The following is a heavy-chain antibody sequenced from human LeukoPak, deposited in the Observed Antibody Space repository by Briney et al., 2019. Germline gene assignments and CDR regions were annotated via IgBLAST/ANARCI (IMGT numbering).Heavy chain of an antibody. V-gene: IGHV4-59*01. Sequence: SETLSLTCTVSGGSISSYHWSWIRQPPGKGLEWIGYIYYSGSTNYNPSLKSRVTISVDTSKNQFSLKLSSVTAADTAVYYCATTYYDFWSAPFDYWGQGTLVTVSS. CDR1: GGSISSYH. J-gene: IGHJ4*02. CDR3: ATTYYDFWSAPFDY. D-gene: IGHD3-3*01. CDR2: IYYSGST.